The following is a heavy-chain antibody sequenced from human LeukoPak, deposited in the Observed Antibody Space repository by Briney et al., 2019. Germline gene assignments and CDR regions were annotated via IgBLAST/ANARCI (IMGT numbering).Heavy chain of an antibody. CDR1: GYTLTELS. CDR3: ATDRILQRGLDFRH. CDR2: FDPEDGET. Sequence: GASVKVSCKVSGYTLTELSMHWVRQAPGKGLEWMGGFDPEDGETIYAQKFQGRVTMTEDTSTDTAYMELSSLRSEDTAVYYCATDRILQRGLDFRHWGQGTLVTVSS. J-gene: IGHJ1*01. V-gene: IGHV1-24*01. D-gene: IGHD2-15*01.